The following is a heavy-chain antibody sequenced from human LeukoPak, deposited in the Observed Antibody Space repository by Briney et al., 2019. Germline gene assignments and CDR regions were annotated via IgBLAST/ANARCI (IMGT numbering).Heavy chain of an antibody. Sequence: SETLSLTCTVSGGSISSSSYYWGWIRQPPGKGLEWIGSIYYSGSTYYNPSLKSRVTISVDTSKNQFSLKLSSVTAADTAVYYCARSVGYYDSSGYSHWFDPWGQGTLVTVSS. CDR1: GGSISSSSYY. CDR3: ARSVGYYDSSGYSHWFDP. CDR2: IYYSGST. J-gene: IGHJ5*02. D-gene: IGHD3-22*01. V-gene: IGHV4-39*01.